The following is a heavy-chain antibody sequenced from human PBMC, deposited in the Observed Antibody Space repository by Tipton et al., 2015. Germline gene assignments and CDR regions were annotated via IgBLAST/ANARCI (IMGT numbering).Heavy chain of an antibody. CDR3: ARDLEHGMDV. CDR2: ISYTDGA. J-gene: IGHJ6*02. V-gene: IGHV4-61*01. D-gene: IGHD5-24*01. CDR1: AYSISSDYY. Sequence: GLVKPSETLSLTCAVSAYSISSDYYWSWIRQPPGKGLEWIGYISYTDGAHYNPALKSRVTISVDTSKNQFSLTLNSVAAADTAVYYCARDLEHGMDVWGHGTTVTVSS.